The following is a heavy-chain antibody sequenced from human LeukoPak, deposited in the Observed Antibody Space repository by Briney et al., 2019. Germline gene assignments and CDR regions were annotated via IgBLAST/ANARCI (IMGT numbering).Heavy chain of an antibody. D-gene: IGHD1-14*01. CDR2: ILSSGST. CDR1: SGSINNYY. V-gene: IGHV4-59*01. CDR3: ARTNQISETAFDI. J-gene: IGHJ3*02. Sequence: SETLSLTCTVSSGSINNYYWSWIRQTPGKGLEWIGYILSSGSTNYNPSVKSRVTISVDTSKNQFSLKLSSVTAADTAVYYCARTNQISETAFDIWGQGTMVIVSS.